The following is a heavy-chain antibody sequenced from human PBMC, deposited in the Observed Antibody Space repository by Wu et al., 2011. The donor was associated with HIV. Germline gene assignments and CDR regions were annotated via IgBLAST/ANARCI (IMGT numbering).Heavy chain of an antibody. D-gene: IGHD7-27*01. CDR1: GYTFTGYY. V-gene: IGHV1-2*02. CDR3: ARVTGDLGWFDP. Sequence: QVQLVQSGAEVKKPGASVKVSCKASGYTFTGYYMLWVRQAPGQGLEWMGWINPNSDGTNYAQKFQGRVTMTRDTSISTAYMELSRLRSDDTAVYYCARVTGDLGWFDPWGQGTLVTSPQ. CDR2: INPNSDGT. J-gene: IGHJ5*02.